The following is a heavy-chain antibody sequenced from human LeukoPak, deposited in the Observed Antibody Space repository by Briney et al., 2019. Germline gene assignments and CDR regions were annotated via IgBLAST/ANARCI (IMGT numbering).Heavy chain of an antibody. J-gene: IGHJ3*02. D-gene: IGHD2-2*02. CDR1: GYTLTELS. Sequence: ASVKVSCKVSGYTLTELSMHWVRQAPGKGLEWMGGFDPEDGETIYAQKFQGRVTMTEDTSTDTAYMELSSLRSEDTAVYYCATGHIRYCSSTSCYNAFDIWGQGTMVTVSS. V-gene: IGHV1-24*01. CDR3: ATGHIRYCSSTSCYNAFDI. CDR2: FDPEDGET.